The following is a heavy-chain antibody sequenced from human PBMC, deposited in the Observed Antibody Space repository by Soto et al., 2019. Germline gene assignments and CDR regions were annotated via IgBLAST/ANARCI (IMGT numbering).Heavy chain of an antibody. CDR3: ARRWCISTSCYHQGYDAFDI. CDR1: GYSFTSYW. J-gene: IGHJ3*02. V-gene: IGHV5-51*01. CDR2: IYPGDSDT. D-gene: IGHD2-2*01. Sequence: GESLKISCKGSGYSFTSYWIGWVRQMPGKGLEWMGIIYPGDSDTRYSPSFQGQVTISADKSISTAYLQWSSLKASDTAMYYCARRWCISTSCYHQGYDAFDIWGQGTMVTVSS.